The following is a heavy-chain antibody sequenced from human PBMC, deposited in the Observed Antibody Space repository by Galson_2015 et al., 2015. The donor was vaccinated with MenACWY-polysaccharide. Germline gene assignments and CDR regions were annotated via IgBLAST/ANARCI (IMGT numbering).Heavy chain of an antibody. V-gene: IGHV3-7*01. D-gene: IGHD3-22*01. Sequence: SLRLSCAASGFTFSTYCMSWVRQAPGKGLEWVANIKQDGSEKYYVDSVKGRFTISRDNAKNSLYLQMNSLRAEDTAVYYCAAKLYYYDNSGLGWFAPWGQGTLVTVSS. CDR1: GFTFSTYC. J-gene: IGHJ5*02. CDR2: IKQDGSEK. CDR3: AAKLYYYDNSGLGWFAP.